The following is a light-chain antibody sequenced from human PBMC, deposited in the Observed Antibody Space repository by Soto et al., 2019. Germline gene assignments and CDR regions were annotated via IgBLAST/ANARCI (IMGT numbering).Light chain of an antibody. J-gene: IGKJ4*01. Sequence: AIQLTQSPSSLSASVGDRVTITCRASQGISSALAWYQQKPGKAPKVLIYEASSLESGVPSRFSGSGSGTDFTLTISSLQPEEFATYYCQQFSSNPLTFGGGTKVEIK. CDR1: QGISSA. CDR3: QQFSSNPLT. V-gene: IGKV1-13*02. CDR2: EAS.